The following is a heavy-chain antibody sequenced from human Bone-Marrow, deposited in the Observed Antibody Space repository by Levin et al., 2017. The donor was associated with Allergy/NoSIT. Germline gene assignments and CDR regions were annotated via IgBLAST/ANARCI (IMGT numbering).Heavy chain of an antibody. CDR1: GLTFSDYD. Sequence: PGGSLRLSCIVSGLTFSDYDMNWFRQAPGKGLEWVSSISLSSSYIYYADSVKGRFTISRDNAKNSLYLQMNSLRAEDTAVYYCARVAAAAGSANYWGQGTLVTVSS. CDR2: ISLSSSYI. D-gene: IGHD6-13*01. CDR3: ARVAAAAGSANY. V-gene: IGHV3-21*06. J-gene: IGHJ4*02.